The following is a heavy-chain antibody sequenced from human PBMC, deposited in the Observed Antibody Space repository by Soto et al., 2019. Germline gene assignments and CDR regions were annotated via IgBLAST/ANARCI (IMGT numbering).Heavy chain of an antibody. V-gene: IGHV3-13*04. CDR2: IGTAGDT. D-gene: IGHD6-19*01. Sequence: PGGSLRLSCAASGFTFSSYGMHWVRQATGKGLEWVSAIGTAGDTYYPGSVKGRFTISRENAKNSLYLQMNSLRAGDTAVYYCARSGSSGWYFDYWGQGTLVTVSS. CDR3: ARSGSSGWYFDY. J-gene: IGHJ4*02. CDR1: GFTFSSYG.